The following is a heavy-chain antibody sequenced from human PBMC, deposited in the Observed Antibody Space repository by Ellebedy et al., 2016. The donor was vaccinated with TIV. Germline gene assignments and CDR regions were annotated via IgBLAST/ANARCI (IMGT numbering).Heavy chain of an antibody. J-gene: IGHJ3*02. CDR1: GDSVSSNSVA. Sequence: MPSETLSLTCAVSGDSVSSNSVAWHWIRQSPSRGLEWLGRTYYRSKWYNEYAVSEKSRITINPDTSKNQFSLQLNSLTPEDQALYYCVRGSRGAFDIWGQGTMVTVSS. V-gene: IGHV6-1*01. CDR3: VRGSRGAFDI. CDR2: TYYRSKWYN.